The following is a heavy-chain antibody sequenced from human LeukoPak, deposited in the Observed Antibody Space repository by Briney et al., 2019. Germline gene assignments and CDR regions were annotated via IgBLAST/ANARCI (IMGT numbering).Heavy chain of an antibody. CDR2: INPNSGGT. CDR3: ARVKVWSGYPVDY. Sequence: ASVKVSCKASGYTFTGYYMHWVRQAPGQGLEWMGWINPNSGGTNYAQKFQGRVTMTRDTFISTAYMELSRLRSDDTAVYYCARVKVWSGYPVDYWGQGTLVTVSS. CDR1: GYTFTGYY. V-gene: IGHV1-2*02. J-gene: IGHJ4*02. D-gene: IGHD3-3*01.